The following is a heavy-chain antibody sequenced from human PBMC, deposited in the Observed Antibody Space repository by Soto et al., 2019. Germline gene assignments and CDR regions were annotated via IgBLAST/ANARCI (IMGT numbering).Heavy chain of an antibody. V-gene: IGHV4-59*01. D-gene: IGHD2-2*01. CDR3: LREWPAAFDY. CDR1: GGSISSYY. CDR2: IYHSGTT. J-gene: IGHJ4*02. Sequence: PSETLSLTCTVSGGSISSYYWTWIRQPPGKGLEWVGYIYHSGTTSYNPSPKSRVSISVDASTNQFSLRLSSVPAADAAADYCLREWPAAFDYWGQGTLVTVSS.